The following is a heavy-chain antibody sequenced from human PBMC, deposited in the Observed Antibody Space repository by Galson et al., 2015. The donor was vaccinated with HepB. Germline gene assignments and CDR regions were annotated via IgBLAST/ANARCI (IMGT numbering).Heavy chain of an antibody. J-gene: IGHJ4*02. CDR3: ARDGRDGYNYNFDY. CDR1: GYTFISYS. Sequence: SVKVSCKASGYTFISYSIVWVRQAPGQGLEWMGWISNYNGNTNYAQNLQGRVTMTRDTSTTTAYMELRSLRSADTAVYYCARDGRDGYNYNFDYWGQGTVVTVSS. CDR2: ISNYNGNT. V-gene: IGHV1-18*04. D-gene: IGHD5-24*01.